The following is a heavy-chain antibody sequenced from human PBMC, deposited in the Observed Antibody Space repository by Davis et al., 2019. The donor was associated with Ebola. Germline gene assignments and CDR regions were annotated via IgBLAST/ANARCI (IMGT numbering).Heavy chain of an antibody. V-gene: IGHV4-39*01. CDR3: TRQKYFDGSGYVGESDY. J-gene: IGHJ4*02. CDR1: GGSISSDTHY. Sequence: MPGGSLRLSCAVSGGSISSDTHYWGWVRQPPGRGLEWIGSMYYSGTTYYNPSLKSRVTISVDTSKNQFSLKLSSVTAADTAVYFCTRQKYFDGSGYVGESDYWGQGILVTVSS. CDR2: MYYSGTT. D-gene: IGHD3-22*01.